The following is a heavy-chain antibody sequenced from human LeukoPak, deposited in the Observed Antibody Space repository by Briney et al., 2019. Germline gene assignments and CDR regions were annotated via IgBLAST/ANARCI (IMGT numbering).Heavy chain of an antibody. J-gene: IGHJ4*02. Sequence: GESLKISCKGSGYSFTSYWIGWVRQLPGKGLESMGIIYPGNSDTRYSPSFQGQVTISADKSISTAYLQWSSLKASDTAMYYCALPGVVAATWENDYWGQGTLVTVSS. CDR2: IYPGNSDT. V-gene: IGHV5-51*01. CDR1: GYSFTSYW. D-gene: IGHD2-15*01. CDR3: ALPGVVAATWENDY.